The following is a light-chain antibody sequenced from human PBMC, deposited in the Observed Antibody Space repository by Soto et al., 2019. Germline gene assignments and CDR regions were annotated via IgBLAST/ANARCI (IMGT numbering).Light chain of an antibody. V-gene: IGLV1-40*01. J-gene: IGLJ3*02. Sequence: QSVLTQPPSVSGAPGQRVTISCTGSSSNIGAGFDVHWYHQIAGTAPKLLIYAFTSRASGVPDRFSGSRSASSASLAVTGLQAEDEADYYCQSYDIRLSAWVFGGGTKLTVL. CDR1: SSNIGAGFD. CDR2: AFT. CDR3: QSYDIRLSAWV.